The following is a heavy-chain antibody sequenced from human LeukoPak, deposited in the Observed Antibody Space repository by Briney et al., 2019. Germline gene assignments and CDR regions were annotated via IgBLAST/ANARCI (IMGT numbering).Heavy chain of an antibody. CDR1: GFTFSSYE. CDR2: ISSGGST. D-gene: IGHD3-9*01. V-gene: IGHV3-23*01. Sequence: GGPLRLSCAASGFTFSSYEMNWVRQAPGKGLEWVSYISSGGSTYYADSVKGRFTISRDNSKNTLYLQMNSLRAEDTAVYYCAKWGKYYDILTGYYTSYYYYYMDVWGKGTTVTIS. CDR3: AKWGKYYDILTGYYTSYYYYYMDV. J-gene: IGHJ6*03.